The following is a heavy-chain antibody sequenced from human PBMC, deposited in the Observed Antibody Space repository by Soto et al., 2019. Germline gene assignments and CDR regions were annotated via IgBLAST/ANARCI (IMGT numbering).Heavy chain of an antibody. D-gene: IGHD3-10*01. CDR1: GCTFSGYG. CDR3: DKDKYFGSESYPLDY. Sequence: GSLRLACSASGCTFSGYGMHWVRQAPGKGLEWVAVISHDGGNRYYADSVKGRFTISRDNSKNTVYLQMDSLRPADTAVYYCDKDKYFGSESYPLDYWGQGTLVTVSS. V-gene: IGHV3-30*18. CDR2: ISHDGGNR. J-gene: IGHJ4*02.